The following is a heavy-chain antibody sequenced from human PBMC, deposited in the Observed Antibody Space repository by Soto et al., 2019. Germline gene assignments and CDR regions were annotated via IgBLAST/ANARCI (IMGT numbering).Heavy chain of an antibody. Sequence: GGSLRLSCAASGFPVSSKYMSWVRQAPGKGLEWVSVIYSGGSTYYADSVKGRFTISRDNSKNTLYLQMNSLRAEDTAVYYCARDPGSGELYFNGMDVWGQGTTVTVSS. V-gene: IGHV3-53*01. CDR1: GFPVSSKY. J-gene: IGHJ6*02. CDR2: IYSGGST. CDR3: ARDPGSGELYFNGMDV. D-gene: IGHD3-10*01.